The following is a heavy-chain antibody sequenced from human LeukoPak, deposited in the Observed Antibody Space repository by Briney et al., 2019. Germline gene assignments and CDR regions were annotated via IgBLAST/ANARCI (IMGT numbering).Heavy chain of an antibody. CDR3: ARGELELNWFDP. CDR2: IIPIFGTA. Sequence: ASVKVSCKASGGTFSSYAISWVRQAPGQGLEWMGRIIPIFGTANYAQKFQGRVTITADKSTSTAYMELSGLRSEDTAVYYCARGELELNWFDPWGQGTLVTVSS. CDR1: GGTFSSYA. V-gene: IGHV1-69*06. D-gene: IGHD1-7*01. J-gene: IGHJ5*02.